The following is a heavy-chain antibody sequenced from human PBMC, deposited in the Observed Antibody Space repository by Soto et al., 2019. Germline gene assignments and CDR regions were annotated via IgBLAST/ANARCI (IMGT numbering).Heavy chain of an antibody. Sequence: ASVKVSCKASGYTFTSYGISWVRQAPGQGLEWMGWISAYNGNTNYAQKLQGRVTMTTDTSTSTAYMELRSLRSEDTAVYYCAMNQKQQLVVDVWGQGTTVTVSS. V-gene: IGHV1-18*01. CDR1: GYTFTSYG. J-gene: IGHJ6*02. CDR2: ISAYNGNT. D-gene: IGHD6-13*01. CDR3: AMNQKQQLVVDV.